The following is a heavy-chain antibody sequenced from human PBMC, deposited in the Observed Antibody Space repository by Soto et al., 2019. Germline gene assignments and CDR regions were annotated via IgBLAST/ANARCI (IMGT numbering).Heavy chain of an antibody. CDR2: VNPILSMS. V-gene: IGHV1-69*04. D-gene: IGHD3-10*01. CDR1: GDTFSFYS. CDR3: ATSYGSGYRAFDY. J-gene: IGHJ4*02. Sequence: QVQLVQSGAAVKRPGSSVKVSCKASGDTFSFYSINWVRQAPGLGLEWMGRVNPILSMSNYAQRFQGRVTMTADKSTSTAYMELSGLRSDDTAMYYCATSYGSGYRAFDYWGQGALVTVSS.